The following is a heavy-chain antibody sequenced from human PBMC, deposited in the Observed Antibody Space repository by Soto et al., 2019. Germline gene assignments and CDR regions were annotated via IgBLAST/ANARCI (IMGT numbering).Heavy chain of an antibody. Sequence: QVQLEESGGGVVQPGRSLRLSCATSGFTFRNYAMHWVRQAPGKGLECVAVIAYDGSNKFYRDYVKGRFTISRDNSQNPLNMQRNSLRYEDTAVYYCARGDREDIAVVIGVRPGEYGVDVWGQGTTVTVSS. CDR3: ARGDREDIAVVIGVRPGEYGVDV. V-gene: IGHV3-30-3*01. CDR2: IAYDGSNK. J-gene: IGHJ6*02. D-gene: IGHD2-15*01. CDR1: GFTFRNYA.